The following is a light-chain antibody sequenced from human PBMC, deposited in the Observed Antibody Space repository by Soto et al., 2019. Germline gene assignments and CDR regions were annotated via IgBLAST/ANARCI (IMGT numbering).Light chain of an antibody. Sequence: DIQMTHSPSSLSASVGDRVTITCRASQSISSDLNWFQQKPGKAPNLLIYAASSLQSGVPSRFSGSGSGTDFTLTISSLQPEDFATYYCQQSYSLPCTFGQGTKVEIK. CDR2: AAS. CDR1: QSISSD. J-gene: IGKJ2*02. V-gene: IGKV1-39*01. CDR3: QQSYSLPCT.